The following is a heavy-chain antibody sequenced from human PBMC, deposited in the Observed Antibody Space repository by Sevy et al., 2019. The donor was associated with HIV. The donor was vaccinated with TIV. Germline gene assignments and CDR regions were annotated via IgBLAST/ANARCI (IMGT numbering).Heavy chain of an antibody. CDR2: INPNSGGK. D-gene: IGHD3-22*01. J-gene: IGHJ3*01. CDR3: ARVGGLGYYYDSSGYYYRL. CDR1: GYTFTGYY. V-gene: IGHV1-2*02. Sequence: ASVKVSCKASGYTFTGYYMHWVRQAPGQGLEWMGWINPNSGGKNYAQKFQGRVTMTRDTSISTAYMELSRLSSDDTAVYYCARVGGLGYYYDSSGYYYRLWGQGTMVTVSS.